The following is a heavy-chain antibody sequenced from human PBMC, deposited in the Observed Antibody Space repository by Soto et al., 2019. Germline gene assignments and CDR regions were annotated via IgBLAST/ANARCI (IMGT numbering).Heavy chain of an antibody. CDR1: GGSFSGYY. V-gene: IGHV4-34*01. Sequence: SETLSLTCAVYGGSFSGYYWSWIRQPPGKGLEWIGEINHSGSTNYNPSLKSRVTISVDTSKNQFSLKLSSATAADTAVYYCARGGIAGIVVVPAAPRGYYYYGMDVWGQGTTVTVSS. D-gene: IGHD2-2*01. CDR2: INHSGST. J-gene: IGHJ6*02. CDR3: ARGGIAGIVVVPAAPRGYYYYGMDV.